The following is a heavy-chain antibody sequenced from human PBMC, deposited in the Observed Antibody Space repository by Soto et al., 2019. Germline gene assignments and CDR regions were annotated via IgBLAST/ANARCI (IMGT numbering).Heavy chain of an antibody. CDR2: ISPMFGAA. V-gene: IGHV1-69*19. D-gene: IGHD3-10*01. Sequence: QVQLVQCGAEMKKPGSSVKVSCQSSGGTFTTYAMNWVRQAPGQGPEWMGDISPMFGAANYAPKLQGRVTITADESTGTSYMQLSSLTSEDTALYFCAREVQVHTPAFVYWGQGTLVTVSS. CDR3: AREVQVHTPAFVY. J-gene: IGHJ4*02. CDR1: GGTFTTYA.